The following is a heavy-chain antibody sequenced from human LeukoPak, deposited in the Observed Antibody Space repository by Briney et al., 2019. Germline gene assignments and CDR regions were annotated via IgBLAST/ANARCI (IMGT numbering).Heavy chain of an antibody. CDR1: GYRFTGYY. V-gene: IGHV1-2*06. CDR3: VRETYRGGDCYPTDY. J-gene: IGHJ4*02. CDR2: INPSSGGT. D-gene: IGHD2-21*02. Sequence: VKVSCKASGYRFTGYYLHWVRQAPGQGLEWMGRINPSSGGTNYAQKFQGRVTMTRDTSITTAYMELSRLRSDDTAVYYCVRETYRGGDCYPTDYWGQGTLVTVSS.